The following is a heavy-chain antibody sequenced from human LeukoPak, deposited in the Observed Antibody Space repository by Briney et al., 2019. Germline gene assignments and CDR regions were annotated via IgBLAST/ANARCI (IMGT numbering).Heavy chain of an antibody. D-gene: IGHD1-26*01. V-gene: IGHV1-8*01. CDR2: MNPNSGNT. Sequence: ASVKVSCEASGYTFTSYDINWVRQATGQGLEWMGWMNPNSGNTGYAQKFQGRVTMTRNTSISTAYMELSSLRSEDTAVYYCARGLRATRGLAYWGQGTLVTVSS. CDR3: ARGLRATRGLAY. J-gene: IGHJ4*02. CDR1: GYTFTSYD.